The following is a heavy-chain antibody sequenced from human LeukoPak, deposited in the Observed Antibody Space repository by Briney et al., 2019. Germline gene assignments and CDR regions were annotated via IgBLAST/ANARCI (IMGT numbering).Heavy chain of an antibody. V-gene: IGHV3-21*01. CDR3: ARGSAAAGTGDDY. D-gene: IGHD6-13*01. Sequence: PGGSLRLSCAASGFTFSSYSMNWVRQAPGKGLEGVSSISSSSIYIYYANSVKGRFTISRDNAKNSLYLQMNSLRAEDTAVYYCARGSAAAGTGDDYWGQGTLVTVSS. J-gene: IGHJ4*02. CDR1: GFTFSSYS. CDR2: ISSSSIYI.